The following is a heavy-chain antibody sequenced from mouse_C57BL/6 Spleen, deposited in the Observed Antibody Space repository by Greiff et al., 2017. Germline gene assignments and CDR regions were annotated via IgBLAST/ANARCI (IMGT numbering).Heavy chain of an antibody. CDR3: ARSDYGSSYVEFAY. Sequence: EVQLQQSGPELVKPGASVKISCKASGYTFTDYYMNWVKQSHGKSLEWIGDINPNNGGTSYNQKFKGKAALTVDKSSSTAYMELRSLTSEDSAVYYCARSDYGSSYVEFAYWGQGTLVTVSA. D-gene: IGHD1-1*01. J-gene: IGHJ3*01. V-gene: IGHV1-26*01. CDR2: INPNNGGT. CDR1: GYTFTDYY.